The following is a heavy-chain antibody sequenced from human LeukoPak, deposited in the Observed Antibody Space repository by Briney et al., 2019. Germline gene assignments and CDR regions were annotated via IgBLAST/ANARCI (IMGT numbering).Heavy chain of an antibody. J-gene: IGHJ4*02. Sequence: ASVKVSCKASGYTFTSYYMHWVRQAPGQGLEWMGIINPSGGSTSYAQKFQGRVTMTRDTSTSTVYMELSGLRSEDTAVYYCARGADTYYYDSSGYYTLDYWGQGTLVTVSS. D-gene: IGHD3-22*01. CDR2: INPSGGST. V-gene: IGHV1-46*01. CDR1: GYTFTSYY. CDR3: ARGADTYYYDSSGYYTLDY.